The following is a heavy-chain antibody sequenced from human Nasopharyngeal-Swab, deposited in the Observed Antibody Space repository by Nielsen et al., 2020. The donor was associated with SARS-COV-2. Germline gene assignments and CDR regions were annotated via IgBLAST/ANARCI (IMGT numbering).Heavy chain of an antibody. CDR3: AKDGSSTPTY. Sequence: GGSLRLSCAASGFTFSSYAMSWVRQAPGQGLEWVSAISGRGTDTYYADSVKGRFTISRDNSKNTVFLQMNSLRADDTAVYYCAKDGSSTPTYWGQGTLVSVSS. J-gene: IGHJ4*02. V-gene: IGHV3-23*01. CDR2: ISGRGTDT. CDR1: GFTFSSYA. D-gene: IGHD6-13*01.